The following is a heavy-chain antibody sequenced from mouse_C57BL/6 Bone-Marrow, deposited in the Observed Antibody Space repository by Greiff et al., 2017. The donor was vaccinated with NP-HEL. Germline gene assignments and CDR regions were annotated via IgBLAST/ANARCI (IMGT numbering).Heavy chain of an antibody. CDR2: IYPGSGST. D-gene: IGHD2-12*01. CDR1: GYTFTSYW. Sequence: QVQLQQPGAELVKPGASVKMSCKASGYTFTSYWITWVKQRPGQGLEWIGDIYPGSGSTNSNEKFKSKATLTVDTSSSTAYMQRSSLTSEDSAVYYCARRRRAAWRFDVWGTGTTVTVSS. J-gene: IGHJ1*03. V-gene: IGHV1-55*01. CDR3: ARRRRAAWRFDV.